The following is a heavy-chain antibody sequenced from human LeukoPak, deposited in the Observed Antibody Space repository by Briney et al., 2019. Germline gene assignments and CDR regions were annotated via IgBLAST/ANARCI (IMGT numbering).Heavy chain of an antibody. CDR1: GFTFSTYW. D-gene: IGHD5-24*01. CDR3: ASEDGHNPNLGFDY. CDR2: MRRDGNEI. V-gene: IGHV3-7*01. Sequence: PGGSLRLSCSASGFTFSTYWMSWVRQAPGKGLEWVANMRRDGNEIYYLDSVRGRFTISRDNAKNSLYLQMNSLRAEDTAVYYCASEDGHNPNLGFDYWGQGTLVTVSS. J-gene: IGHJ4*02.